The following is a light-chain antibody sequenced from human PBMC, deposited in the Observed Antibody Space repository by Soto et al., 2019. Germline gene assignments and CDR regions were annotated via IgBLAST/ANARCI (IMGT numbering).Light chain of an antibody. CDR1: QGIRSD. J-gene: IGKJ1*01. CDR2: GVS. Sequence: AIQMTQSPSSLSASVGDRVTITCRASQGIRSDLGWYQQRPGEAPKLLIYGVSSLQSGVPSRFSGSGSDTDFTLTISSLQPEDFATYYCLQDYDYPRTFGQGTKVEI. CDR3: LQDYDYPRT. V-gene: IGKV1-6*01.